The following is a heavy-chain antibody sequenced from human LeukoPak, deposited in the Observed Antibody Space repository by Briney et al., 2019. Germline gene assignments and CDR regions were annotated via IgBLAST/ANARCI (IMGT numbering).Heavy chain of an antibody. CDR3: AKDFWFGENYYMDV. CDR1: GFTFSSYW. CDR2: IRYDGSNK. J-gene: IGHJ6*03. V-gene: IGHV3-30*02. Sequence: GGSLRLSCAASGFTFSSYWMHWDRQAPGKGLEWVAFIRYDGSNKYFAESVKGRFTISRDSSKNTLYLQMNSLRAEDTAVYYCAKDFWFGENYYMDVWGKGTTVTVSS. D-gene: IGHD3-10*01.